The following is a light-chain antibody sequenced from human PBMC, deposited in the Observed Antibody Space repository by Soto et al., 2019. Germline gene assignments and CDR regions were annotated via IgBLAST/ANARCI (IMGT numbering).Light chain of an antibody. J-gene: IGKJ2*01. Sequence: DIQMTQSPSTLSASVGDRVTITCRASQSITPWLAWYQQKPGKAPEVLIYRASSLVTGVPSRFSGSGSGTEFTLTISSLQPVDFATYYCQHYHGLPYTFGQGTKLEIK. CDR1: QSITPW. CDR2: RAS. V-gene: IGKV1-5*03. CDR3: QHYHGLPYT.